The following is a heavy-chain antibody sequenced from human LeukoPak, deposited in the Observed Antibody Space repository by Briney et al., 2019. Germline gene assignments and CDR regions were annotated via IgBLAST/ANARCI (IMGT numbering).Heavy chain of an antibody. Sequence: GGSLRLSCEASGFTFSTYAMNWVRQAPGKGLEWVTHISSGSATTFYADSVKGRFTISRDNTRNSLSLQMNDLRVEDTAVYYCTRDRGSTTMLRGVNHYWGQGTLVTVSS. D-gene: IGHD3-10*01. J-gene: IGHJ4*02. V-gene: IGHV3-48*04. CDR2: ISSGSATT. CDR1: GFTFSTYA. CDR3: TRDRGSTTMLRGVNHY.